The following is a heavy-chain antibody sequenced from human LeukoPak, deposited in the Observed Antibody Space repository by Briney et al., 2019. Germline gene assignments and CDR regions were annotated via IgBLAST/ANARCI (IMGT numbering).Heavy chain of an antibody. CDR1: GGSISSYY. J-gene: IGHJ4*02. Sequence: SETLSLTCTVSGGSISSYYWSWIRQPPGKGLEWIAYISDIGSINYTPSLKSRVTISLDTSKNQFSLKLSSVTAADTAVYYCAGHHPRNTVDFWGQGTLVTVSS. CDR2: ISDIGSI. CDR3: AGHHPRNTVDF. V-gene: IGHV4-59*08. D-gene: IGHD2/OR15-2a*01.